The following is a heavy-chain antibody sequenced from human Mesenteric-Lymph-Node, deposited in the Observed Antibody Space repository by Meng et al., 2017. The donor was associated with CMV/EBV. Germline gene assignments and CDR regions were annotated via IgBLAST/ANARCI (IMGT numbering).Heavy chain of an antibody. Sequence: QGPFHPLGAGLWSPWVTLSVTCAVYGGSFSGYYWNWIRQSPEKGLEWIGEINHSGSTTYNPSFTSRIIISVDTSTNQISLNMSSVTAADTAVYYCARGSSYDILTGYFDYWGQGALVTVSS. CDR3: ARGSSYDILTGYFDY. CDR1: GGSFSGYY. CDR2: INHSGST. J-gene: IGHJ4*02. D-gene: IGHD3-9*01. V-gene: IGHV4-34*01.